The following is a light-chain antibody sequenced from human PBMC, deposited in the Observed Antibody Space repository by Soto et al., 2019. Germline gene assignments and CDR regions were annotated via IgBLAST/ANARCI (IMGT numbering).Light chain of an antibody. CDR3: QQYNNWPPGLA. CDR2: GAS. Sequence: EIVMTQSPATLSVSPGERATLSCRASQSVSSNLAWYQQKPGQAPRLLIYGASTRATGIPARFSGSGSGTEFTLTISSLQSEDSAVYYCQQYNNWPPGLAFGQGTKVEIK. V-gene: IGKV3-15*01. CDR1: QSVSSN. J-gene: IGKJ1*01.